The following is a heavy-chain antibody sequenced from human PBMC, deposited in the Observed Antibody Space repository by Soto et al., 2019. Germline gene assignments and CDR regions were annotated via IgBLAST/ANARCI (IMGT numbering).Heavy chain of an antibody. V-gene: IGHV1-18*01. Sequence: QVQLVQSGAEVKKPGASVKVSCKASGYTFTSYGISWVRQAPGQGLEWMGWISAYNGNTNYAQKLQGRVTMTTDTSTSTAYMELRSLRSDDTAVYYCARTSASLIVGATKGFDYWGQGTLVTVSS. CDR2: ISAYNGNT. D-gene: IGHD1-26*01. J-gene: IGHJ4*02. CDR3: ARTSASLIVGATKGFDY. CDR1: GYTFTSYG.